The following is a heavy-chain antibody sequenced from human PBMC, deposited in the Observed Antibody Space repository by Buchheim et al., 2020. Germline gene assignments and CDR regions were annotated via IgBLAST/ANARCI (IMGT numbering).Heavy chain of an antibody. CDR3: VRGPAAAKEFDY. Sequence: QVQLQESGPGLVKPSQTLSLTCTVSGGSLSSGGYQWSWIRQLPGKGLEWIGYIYYRGNTYYNPFLKSRVTISVDTSKNQFSLRLTSMTAADTAVYYCVRGPAAAKEFDYWGQGTL. J-gene: IGHJ4*02. CDR2: IYYRGNT. CDR1: GGSLSSGGYQ. D-gene: IGHD6-13*01. V-gene: IGHV4-31*03.